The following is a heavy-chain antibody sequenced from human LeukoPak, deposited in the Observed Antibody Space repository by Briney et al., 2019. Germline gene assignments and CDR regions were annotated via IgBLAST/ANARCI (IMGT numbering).Heavy chain of an antibody. CDR1: GGSISSYY. V-gene: IGHV4-4*07. Sequence: SETLSLTCTVSGGSISSYYWSWIRQPAGKGLEWIGRIYTSGSTNYNPSLKSRVTMSVDTSKNQFSLKLSSVTAADTAVYYCARDPSMVRGVRARDNWFDPWGQGTLVTVSS. D-gene: IGHD3-10*01. J-gene: IGHJ5*02. CDR3: ARDPSMVRGVRARDNWFDP. CDR2: IYTSGST.